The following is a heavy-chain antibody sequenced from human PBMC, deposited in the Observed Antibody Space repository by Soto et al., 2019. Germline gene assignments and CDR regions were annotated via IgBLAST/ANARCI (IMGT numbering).Heavy chain of an antibody. CDR3: ARGPYIAAANDY. CDR2: INHSGST. J-gene: IGHJ4*02. CDR1: GGSFSGYY. V-gene: IGHV4-34*01. Sequence: SQTRSLTCAVYGGSFSGYYWSWIRQPPGKGLEWIGEINHSGSTNYNPSLKSRVTISVDTSKNQFSLKLSSVTAADTAVYYCARGPYIAAANDYWGQGTLVTGSS. D-gene: IGHD6-13*01.